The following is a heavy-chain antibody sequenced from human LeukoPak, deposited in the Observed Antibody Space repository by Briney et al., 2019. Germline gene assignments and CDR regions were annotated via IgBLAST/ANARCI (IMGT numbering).Heavy chain of an antibody. D-gene: IGHD1-26*01. CDR2: IYYSGST. J-gene: IGHJ4*02. V-gene: IGHV4-39*07. Sequence: SETLSLTCTVSGGSISSSSYYWGWIRQPPGKGLEWIGSIYYSGSTYYNPSLKSRVTISVDTSKNQFSLKLSSVTAADTAVYYCARDDSGSYDFDYWGQGTLVTVFS. CDR1: GGSISSSSYY. CDR3: ARDDSGSYDFDY.